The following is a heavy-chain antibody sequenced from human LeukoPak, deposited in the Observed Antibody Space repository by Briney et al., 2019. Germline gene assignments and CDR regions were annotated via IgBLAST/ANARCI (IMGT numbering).Heavy chain of an antibody. CDR3: ASDGNSGSYPGYFDY. Sequence: ASVKVSCKASGYTFTSYGISWVRQAPGQGLEWMGWISAYNGNTNYAQKLQGRVTMTTDTSKRTAYMELRSRRSHDKAVYYCASDGNSGSYPGYFDYWGQGTLVTVSS. CDR1: GYTFTSYG. J-gene: IGHJ4*02. V-gene: IGHV1-18*01. D-gene: IGHD1-26*01. CDR2: ISAYNGNT.